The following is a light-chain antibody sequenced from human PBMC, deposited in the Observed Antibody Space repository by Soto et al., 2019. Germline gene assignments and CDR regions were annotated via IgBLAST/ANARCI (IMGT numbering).Light chain of an antibody. CDR2: EVT. J-gene: IGLJ1*01. V-gene: IGLV2-8*01. CDR1: SSDFGRYNY. Sequence: QSVLTQPPSPSGSPGQSVTISCTGTSSDFGRYNYVSWYQQHPGKAPKLMISEVTKRPSGVPDRFSGSKSGNTASLTVSGLQAEDEADYYCSSYAGGNNLYVFGTGTRSPS. CDR3: SSYAGGNNLYV.